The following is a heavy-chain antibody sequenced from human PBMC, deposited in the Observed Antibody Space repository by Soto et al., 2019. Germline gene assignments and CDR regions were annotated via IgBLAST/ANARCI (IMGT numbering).Heavy chain of an antibody. J-gene: IGHJ4*02. D-gene: IGHD3-22*01. CDR3: ARVLNYYDSSGYYRALDY. Sequence: GESLKISCNGSGYSFTSYWIGWVLHMPGKGLEWMGIIYPGDSDTRYSPSFQGQVTISADKSISTAYLQWSSLKASDTAMYYCARVLNYYDSSGYYRALDYWGQGTLVTVSS. V-gene: IGHV5-51*01. CDR2: IYPGDSDT. CDR1: GYSFTSYW.